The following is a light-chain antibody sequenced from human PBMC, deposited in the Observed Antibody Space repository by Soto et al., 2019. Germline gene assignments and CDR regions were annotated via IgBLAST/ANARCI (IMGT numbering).Light chain of an antibody. CDR1: SGSVSSSYY. V-gene: IGLV8-61*01. CDR3: VLYMGSGISV. Sequence: QTVVTQEPSCSVSPGGTVTLTCGLSSGSVSSSYYPSWYQQTPGQAPRTLIYSTNTRSSGVPDRFSGSILGNKAALTITGAKADDESDYYCVLYMGSGISVFGGGTKVTVL. CDR2: STN. J-gene: IGLJ2*01.